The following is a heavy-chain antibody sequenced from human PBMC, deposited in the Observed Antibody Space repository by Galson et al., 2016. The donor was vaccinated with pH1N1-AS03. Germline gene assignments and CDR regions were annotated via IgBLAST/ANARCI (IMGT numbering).Heavy chain of an antibody. J-gene: IGHJ3*02. V-gene: IGHV3-7*01. CDR2: IKQDGSEN. CDR1: GFTFRSYW. D-gene: IGHD4-23*01. Sequence: SLRLSCAASGFTFRSYWMTWVRQAPGKGLEWVANIKQDGSENYPLDSVKGRFTISRDNVENSVYLQLNSLKVEDTAMDYCARIKGGGNSDGFDIWGLGTKVIGSS. CDR3: ARIKGGGNSDGFDI.